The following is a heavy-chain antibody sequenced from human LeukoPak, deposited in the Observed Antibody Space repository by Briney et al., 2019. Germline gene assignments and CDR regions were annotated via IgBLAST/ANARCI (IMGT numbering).Heavy chain of an antibody. CDR2: IYYSGSI. V-gene: IGHV4-59*01. CDR3: ARAGGYNYGYYFDY. J-gene: IGHJ4*02. CDR1: GGSLSSYY. Sequence: MASETLSLTCTVSGGSLSSYYWSWIRQPPGERLECCGYIYYSGSINYNPSLKSRVTISVDTSKNQFSLKLSSVTAADTAVYYCARAGGYNYGYYFDYWLQGTLVTVSS. D-gene: IGHD5-24*01.